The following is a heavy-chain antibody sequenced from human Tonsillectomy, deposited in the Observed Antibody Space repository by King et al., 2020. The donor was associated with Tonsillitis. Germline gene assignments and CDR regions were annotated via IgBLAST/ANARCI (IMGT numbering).Heavy chain of an antibody. J-gene: IGHJ3*02. D-gene: IGHD5-24*01. V-gene: IGHV5-51*01. CDR3: ASAVEMATITFAFDT. CDR1: GYSFTSYW. CDR2: IYPGDSDT. Sequence: QLVQSGAEVKKPGESLKISCKGSGYSFTSYWIGWVRQMPGKVLEWVGIIYPGDSDTRSSPSFQGQGTITADKSISTAYLQWSSLKASDTAMYYCASAVEMATITFAFDTWGQGTMVTVSS.